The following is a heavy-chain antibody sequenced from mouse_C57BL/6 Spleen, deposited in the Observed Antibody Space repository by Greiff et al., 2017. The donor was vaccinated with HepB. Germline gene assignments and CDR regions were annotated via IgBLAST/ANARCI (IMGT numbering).Heavy chain of an antibody. CDR3: ARGDDYDPFAY. D-gene: IGHD2-4*01. CDR1: GFTFSSYA. J-gene: IGHJ3*01. V-gene: IGHV5-4*01. Sequence: EVQRVESGGGLVKPGGSLKLSCAASGFTFSSYAMSWVRQTPDKRLEWVATISDGGSYTYYPDNVKGRFTISRDNAKNNLYLQMSHLKSEDTAMYYCARGDDYDPFAYWGQGTLVTVSA. CDR2: ISDGGSYT.